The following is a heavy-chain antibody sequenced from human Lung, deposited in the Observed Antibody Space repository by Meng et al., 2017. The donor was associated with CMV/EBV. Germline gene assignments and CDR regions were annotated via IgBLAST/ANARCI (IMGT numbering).Heavy chain of an antibody. J-gene: IGHJ3*01. D-gene: IGHD3/OR15-3a*01. CDR1: GYRLSELS. V-gene: IGHV1-24*01. Sequence: ASVXVSCKVSGYRLSELSMHWVRQAPGKGLEWMGGFDLEDGKTIYAQKFQGRVTMTEDTSTDTAYMDLSSLRSEDTAVYYCAIFGLVGGLDAFDVWGQGPMVTVSS. CDR2: FDLEDGKT. CDR3: AIFGLVGGLDAFDV.